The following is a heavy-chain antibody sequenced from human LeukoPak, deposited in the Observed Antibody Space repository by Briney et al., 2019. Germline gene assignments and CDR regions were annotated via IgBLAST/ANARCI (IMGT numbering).Heavy chain of an antibody. CDR2: IYYTWST. Sequence: SQTLSLTCAASGASISSCGYYWIWLRQHRAKGLEWIGYIYYTWSTYYNPSLKSRVTMSVDTSKNQFSLTLSSVPAADPGVYYCANHCSVGICYGYYFDHWGQGTLVTVSA. V-gene: IGHV4-31*11. CDR1: GASISSCGYY. CDR3: ANHCSVGICYGYYFDH. D-gene: IGHD2-15*01. J-gene: IGHJ4*02.